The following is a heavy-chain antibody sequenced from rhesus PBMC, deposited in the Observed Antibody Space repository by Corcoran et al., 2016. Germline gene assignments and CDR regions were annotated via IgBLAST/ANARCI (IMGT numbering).Heavy chain of an antibody. V-gene: IGHV4-73*01. CDR1: GGSISGDYY. J-gene: IGHJ3*01. D-gene: IGHD6-25*01. CDR3: ARSRIAAAGTSGAFDF. Sequence: QVQLQQWGEGLVKPSETLSLTCAVYGGSISGDYYCSWIRQPPGKGLEWIGYIYSNRANTNYNPSLKNLVTFSKDTSNNQFSLKLSSVTAADTAVYYCARSRIAAAGTSGAFDFWGQGLRVTVSS. CDR2: IYSNRANT.